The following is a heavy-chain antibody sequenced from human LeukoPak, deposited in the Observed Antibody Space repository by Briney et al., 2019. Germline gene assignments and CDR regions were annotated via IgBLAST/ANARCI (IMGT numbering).Heavy chain of an antibody. V-gene: IGHV3-23*01. CDR2: ITGSGGST. D-gene: IGHD3-10*01. Sequence: PGGSLRLSCAPSGFTFDNFAMTWVRQAPGKGLEWVSEITGSGGSTYYADSVKGRFTIFRDNSKNTLYLQMNSLRAEDTAIYYCARGLFDFDYWGQGTLVTVSS. CDR1: GFTFDNFA. CDR3: ARGLFDFDY. J-gene: IGHJ4*02.